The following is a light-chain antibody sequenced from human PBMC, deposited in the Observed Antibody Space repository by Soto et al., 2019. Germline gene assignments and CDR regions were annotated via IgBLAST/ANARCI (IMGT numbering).Light chain of an antibody. CDR1: QSVSSSY. Sequence: EILLTQSPGTLSLSPGERATLSCRASQSVSSSYLAWYQQKPGQAPRLLIYGASSRATGIPDRFSGSGSGTDFTLTISRLEPEDFAVYYCKQYGSSRTFGQGTKVE. J-gene: IGKJ1*01. V-gene: IGKV3-20*01. CDR2: GAS. CDR3: KQYGSSRT.